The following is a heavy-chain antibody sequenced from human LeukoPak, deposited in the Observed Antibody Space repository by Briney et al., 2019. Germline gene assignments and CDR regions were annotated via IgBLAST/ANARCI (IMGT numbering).Heavy chain of an antibody. V-gene: IGHV4-31*03. CDR3: ARDSYGSGSVDY. CDR1: GGSISSGGYS. Sequence: SQTLSLTCTVSGGSISSGGYSWSWIRQHPGKGLEWIGYIYYSGSTYYNPSLKSRVTISVDTSKNQFSLKLSSVTAADTAVYYCARDSYGSGSVDYWGQGTLVTVSS. D-gene: IGHD3-10*01. J-gene: IGHJ4*02. CDR2: IYYSGST.